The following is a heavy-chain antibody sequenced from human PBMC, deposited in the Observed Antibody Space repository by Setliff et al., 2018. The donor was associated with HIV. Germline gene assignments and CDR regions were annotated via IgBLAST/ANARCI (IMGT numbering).Heavy chain of an antibody. D-gene: IGHD6-13*01. Sequence: SETLSLPCAVYGGSFSGYYWSWIRQPPGKGLEWIGAINHSGSTNYNPSLKSRVTISVDTSKNQFSLKLSSVTAADTAVYYCATASSSSWFTYYYYMDVWGKGTTVTVSS. J-gene: IGHJ6*03. V-gene: IGHV4-34*01. CDR2: INHSGST. CDR1: GGSFSGYY. CDR3: ATASSSSWFTYYYYMDV.